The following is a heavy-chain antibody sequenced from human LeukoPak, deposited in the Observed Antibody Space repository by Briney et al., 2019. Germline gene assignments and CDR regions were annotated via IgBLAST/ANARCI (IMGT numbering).Heavy chain of an antibody. V-gene: IGHV3-11*01. CDR1: GGSISSSSYY. D-gene: IGHD2-15*01. J-gene: IGHJ4*02. CDR3: AKDQLNRFCSAGSCSTTPDY. Sequence: LSLTCTVSGGSISSSSYYWGWIRQPPGKGLEWVSYISSSSSTIYYADSVKGRFTISRDNAKNSLYLQMNSLRAEDTAVYYCAKDQLNRFCSAGSCSTTPDYWGQGTLVTVSS. CDR2: ISSSSSTI.